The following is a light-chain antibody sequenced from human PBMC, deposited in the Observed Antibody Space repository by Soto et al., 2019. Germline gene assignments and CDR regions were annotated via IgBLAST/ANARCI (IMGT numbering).Light chain of an antibody. CDR3: AAWDDSLNAVV. J-gene: IGLJ2*01. V-gene: IGLV1-44*01. CDR1: SSNIGSNL. Sequence: QSVLTQPPSTSGTPGQRVTISCSGSSSNIGSNLVYWYQQLPGTAPKLLIYTNNQRPSGVPDRFSGSKSGTSASLAISGLRSEDEADFYCAAWDDSLNAVVFGGGTKLTVL. CDR2: TNN.